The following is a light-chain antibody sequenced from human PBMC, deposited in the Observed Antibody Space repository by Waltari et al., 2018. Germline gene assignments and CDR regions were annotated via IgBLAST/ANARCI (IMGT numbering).Light chain of an antibody. Sequence: QSVLTQPPSVSGAPGQRVTISCTGRGSNLGAGFDVHWYQQLPRAAPQLLIYVNRSRPLGVPDRFFGSTSGTSASLAITGLQAEDEADYYCQSYDTSLSVVFGGGTKLTVL. CDR1: GSNLGAGFD. V-gene: IGLV1-40*01. CDR2: VNR. CDR3: QSYDTSLSVV. J-gene: IGLJ3*02.